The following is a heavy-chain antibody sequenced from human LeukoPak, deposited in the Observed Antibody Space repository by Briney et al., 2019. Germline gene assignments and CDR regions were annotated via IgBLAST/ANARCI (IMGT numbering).Heavy chain of an antibody. Sequence: ASVKVSCKASGYTFTSYYMHWVRQAPGQGLEWMGIINPSGGSTSYAQKFQGRVTMTRDTSTSTVYMELSSLRSEDTAVYYCARDAIAAAAQGQGGWYFDYWGQGTLVTVSS. D-gene: IGHD6-13*01. CDR1: GYTFTSYY. J-gene: IGHJ4*02. V-gene: IGHV1-46*01. CDR2: INPSGGST. CDR3: ARDAIAAAAQGQGGWYFDY.